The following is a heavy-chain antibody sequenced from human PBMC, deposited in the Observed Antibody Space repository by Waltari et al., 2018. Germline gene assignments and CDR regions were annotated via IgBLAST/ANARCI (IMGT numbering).Heavy chain of an antibody. Sequence: QVHLVESGGSVVQPGTSLRLSCAASGFSVSNYGMFWVRQSPGKGVEWVALIWYDGTTANYEDSVKVRFTISKDNSKNTLFLQMNSLRDGDTAVYFCARDLSFGSLDYGGQGTLVTVSS. V-gene: IGHV3-33*07. CDR1: GFSVSNYG. CDR2: IWYDGTTA. J-gene: IGHJ4*02. CDR3: ARDLSFGSLDY. D-gene: IGHD3-10*01.